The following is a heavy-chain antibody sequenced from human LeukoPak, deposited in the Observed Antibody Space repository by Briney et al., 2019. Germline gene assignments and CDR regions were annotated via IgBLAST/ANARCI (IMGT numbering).Heavy chain of an antibody. D-gene: IGHD3-22*01. CDR3: ARDDLIEAPLDF. CDR2: ISSSGTTV. J-gene: IGHJ4*02. V-gene: IGHV3-48*03. CDR1: GFTFSNYE. Sequence: GGSLRLSCAASGFTFSNYEMNWVRQAPGKGLEWISYISSSGTTVFYADSVRGRFTISRDNAKNSVYLQMNSLRGDDTAVYYCARDDLIEAPLDFWGQGTLVTVSS.